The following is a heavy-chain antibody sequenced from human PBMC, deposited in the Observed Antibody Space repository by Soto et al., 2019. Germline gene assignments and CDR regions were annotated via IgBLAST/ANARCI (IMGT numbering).Heavy chain of an antibody. J-gene: IGHJ4*02. CDR3: ARLIYDYVWGSYRLAGEPKYYFDY. V-gene: IGHV4-39*01. CDR1: GGSISSSSYY. Sequence: SETLSLTCTVSGGSISSSSYYWGWIRQPPGKGLEWIGSIYYSGSTYYNPSLKSRATISVGTSKNQFSLKLSSVTAADTAVYYCARLIYDYVWGSYRLAGEPKYYFDYWGQGTLVTVSS. D-gene: IGHD3-16*02. CDR2: IYYSGST.